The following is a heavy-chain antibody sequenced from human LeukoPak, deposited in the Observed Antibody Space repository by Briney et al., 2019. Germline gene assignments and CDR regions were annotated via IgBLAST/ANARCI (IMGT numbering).Heavy chain of an antibody. CDR3: AREVSQQLAAFDI. Sequence: PSETLSLTCTVSGGSTSSSGYYWNWIRQHPGKGLEWIGYIYHSGSTYYNPSLKSRVIISADTSKNQLSLKLSSVTAADTAVYYCAREVSQQLAAFDIWGQGTMVTVSS. J-gene: IGHJ3*02. CDR2: IYHSGST. CDR1: GGSTSSSGYY. V-gene: IGHV4-31*03. D-gene: IGHD6-13*01.